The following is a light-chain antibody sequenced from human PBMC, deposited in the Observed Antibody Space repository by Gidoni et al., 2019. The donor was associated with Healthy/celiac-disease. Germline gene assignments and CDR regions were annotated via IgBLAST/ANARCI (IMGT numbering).Light chain of an antibody. CDR3: QQRSNGLT. V-gene: IGKV3-11*01. CDR1: QSVSSY. CDR2: DAS. Sequence: EIVFTQSPATLSLSPGERATLSCRASQSVSSYLAWYQQKPGQAPRLLIYDASNRATGIPARFSGSGSGTDFTLTISSLEPEDFAVYYCQQRSNGLTFGRGTKVEIK. J-gene: IGKJ4*01.